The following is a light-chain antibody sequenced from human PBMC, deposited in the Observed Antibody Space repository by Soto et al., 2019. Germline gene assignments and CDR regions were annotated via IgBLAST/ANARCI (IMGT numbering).Light chain of an antibody. CDR1: SSDVGGYNY. CDR3: SSYTSSSTLV. Sequence: QSALTQPASVSGSPGQSITISCTGTSSDVGGYNYVSWYQHHPGKAPKVMIYEVSNRPSGISNRFSGSKAGNTASLTISGLQAEDEADYYCSSYTSSSTLVFGGGTKLTGL. CDR2: EVS. V-gene: IGLV2-14*01. J-gene: IGLJ2*01.